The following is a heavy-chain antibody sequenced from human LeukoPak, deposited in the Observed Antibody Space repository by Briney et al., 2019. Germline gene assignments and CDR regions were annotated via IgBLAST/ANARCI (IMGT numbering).Heavy chain of an antibody. CDR2: IYYSGST. V-gene: IGHV4-59*12. D-gene: IGHD5-12*01. CDR3: ARATRSGYDAYYFDS. J-gene: IGHJ4*02. Sequence: SETLSLTCTVSGGSISSYYWSWIRQPPGKGLEWIGYIYYSGSTNYNPSLKSRVTISVDTSKNQFSLKLSSVTAADTAVYYCARATRSGYDAYYFDSWGQGTLVTVSS. CDR1: GGSISSYY.